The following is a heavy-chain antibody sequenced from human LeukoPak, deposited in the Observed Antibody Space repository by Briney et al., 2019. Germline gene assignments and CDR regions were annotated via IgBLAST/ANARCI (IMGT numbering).Heavy chain of an antibody. CDR3: ARGFYGSGNS. Sequence: PGGSLRLSCAASGFTFSNYWMYWVXQAPGXGPLWVSRISGDGITTYYAGSVKGRFTISRDNAKNTLYLQMHSLRAEDSAVYYCARGFYGSGNSWGHGTLVTVSS. V-gene: IGHV3-74*01. D-gene: IGHD3-10*01. CDR1: GFTFSNYW. J-gene: IGHJ4*01. CDR2: ISGDGITT.